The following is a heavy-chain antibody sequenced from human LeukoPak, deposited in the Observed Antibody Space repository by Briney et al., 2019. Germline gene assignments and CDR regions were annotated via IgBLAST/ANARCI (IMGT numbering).Heavy chain of an antibody. CDR2: TYYGSRWYF. CDR1: GDSVSNNGAS. J-gene: IGHJ5*02. Sequence: SQTLSLTFAISGDSVSNNGASWSWIRQSPSRGLEWLGRTYYGSRWYFDYAVSVRSRATITPDTSKNQLSLQLDSVTAEDTAVYYCARGGARWYVSVFDPWGQGTLVTVSS. CDR3: ARGGARWYVSVFDP. D-gene: IGHD6-13*01. V-gene: IGHV6-1*01.